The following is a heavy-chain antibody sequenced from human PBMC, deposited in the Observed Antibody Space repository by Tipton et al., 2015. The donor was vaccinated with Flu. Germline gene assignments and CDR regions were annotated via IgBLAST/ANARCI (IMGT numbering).Heavy chain of an antibody. CDR1: GASISSGGYS. Sequence: TLSLTCSVSGASISSGGYSWSWIRQPPGKGLEWVGYIYHSGTTYYNPSLKSRVIISGDRSKNQFSLKLSSVTAADTAVYFCASIARGLTPSRYFDYWGQGTLVTVSS. J-gene: IGHJ4*02. CDR3: ASIARGLTPSRYFDY. D-gene: IGHD3-10*01. CDR2: IYHSGTT. V-gene: IGHV4-30-2*01.